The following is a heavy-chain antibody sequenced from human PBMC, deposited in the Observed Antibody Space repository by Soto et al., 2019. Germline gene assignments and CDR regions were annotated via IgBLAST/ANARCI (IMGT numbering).Heavy chain of an antibody. V-gene: IGHV4-34*01. D-gene: IGHD3-16*02. CDR3: ARDMITFGGVIVPGAFDI. CDR1: GGSFSGYY. J-gene: IGHJ3*02. CDR2: INHSGST. Sequence: SETLSLTCAVYGGSFSGYYWSWIRQPPGKGLEWIGEINHSGSTNYNPSLKSRVTISVDTSKNQFSLKLSSVTAADTAVYYCARDMITFGGVIVPGAFDIWGQGTMVTVSS.